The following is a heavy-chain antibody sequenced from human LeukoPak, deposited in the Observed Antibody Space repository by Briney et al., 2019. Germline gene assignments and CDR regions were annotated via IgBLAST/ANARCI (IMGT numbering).Heavy chain of an antibody. Sequence: SETLSLTCAVDGGSFSGFYWSWIRQTAGKGLAWIGSIYYSRSTFYNASFESRVTMSVDTSKNQFSLKLSSVTAADTAVYYCARLCQVTTCAKFEYWGQGILVTVSS. V-gene: IGHV4-34*01. CDR1: GGSFSGFY. D-gene: IGHD4-17*01. CDR3: ARLCQVTTCAKFEY. J-gene: IGHJ4*02. CDR2: IYYSRST.